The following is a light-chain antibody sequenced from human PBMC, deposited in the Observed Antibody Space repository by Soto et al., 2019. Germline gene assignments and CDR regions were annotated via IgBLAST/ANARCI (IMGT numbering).Light chain of an antibody. CDR2: AAS. V-gene: IGKV1-39*01. Sequence: DIHMTRSPSSLSASVGDRVTITCRASQSISSYLNWYQQKPGKAPKLLIYAASSLQSGVPSRFSGSGYGTDLTITISSMQNEDFATYYCQQSYSNKWTFGHGTKVDI. CDR1: QSISSY. J-gene: IGKJ1*01. CDR3: QQSYSNKWT.